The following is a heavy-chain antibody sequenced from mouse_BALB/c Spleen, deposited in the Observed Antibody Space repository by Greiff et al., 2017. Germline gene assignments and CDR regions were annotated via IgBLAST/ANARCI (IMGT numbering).Heavy chain of an antibody. D-gene: IGHD1-1*01. CDR1: GFSLTSYG. CDR2: IWAGGST. J-gene: IGHJ4*01. CDR3: ARDKGAVVAHYYGMDY. V-gene: IGHV2-9*02. Sequence: QVQLKQSGPGLVAPSQSLSITCTVSGFSLTSYGVHWVRQPPGKGLEWLGVIWAGGSTNYNSALMSRLSISKDNSKRQVFLKMNSLQTDDTAMYYWARDKGAVVAHYYGMDYWGQGTSVTVSS.